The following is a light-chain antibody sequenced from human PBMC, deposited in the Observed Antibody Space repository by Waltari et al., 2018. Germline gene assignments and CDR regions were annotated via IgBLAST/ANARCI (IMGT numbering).Light chain of an antibody. CDR2: AAA. Sequence: DIQMTQSPSSVSASLADRVTTTCRATQHIKTWLAWYQHKPGKAPKLLVSAAASLQSAVPPRVSGSGSETDFTLTISNLLPEDVVTYYCQQADSFPPLTFGGGTKVEIK. CDR1: QHIKTW. V-gene: IGKV1-12*01. CDR3: QQADSFPPLT. J-gene: IGKJ4*01.